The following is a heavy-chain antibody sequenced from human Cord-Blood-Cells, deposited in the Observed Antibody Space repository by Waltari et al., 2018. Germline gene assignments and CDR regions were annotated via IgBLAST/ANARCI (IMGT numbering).Heavy chain of an antibody. CDR3: ARDYSSSWYFDY. CDR1: GFTFSSYS. V-gene: IGHV3-21*01. D-gene: IGHD6-13*01. J-gene: IGHJ4*02. Sequence: EVQLVESGGGLVKPGGSLRLSCAASGFTFSSYSMNWVRQAPGKGLEWVSSISSSSSYIDYADSVKGRFTISRDNAKNSLYLQMNSLRAEDTAVYYCARDYSSSWYFDYWGQGTLVTVSS. CDR2: ISSSSSYI.